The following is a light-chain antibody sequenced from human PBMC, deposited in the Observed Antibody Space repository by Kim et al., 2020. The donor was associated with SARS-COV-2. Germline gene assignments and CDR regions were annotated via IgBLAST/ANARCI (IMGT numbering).Light chain of an antibody. CDR1: NSNIGSNT. J-gene: IGLJ3*02. CDR2: SND. CDR3: AAWNDSLNGRV. V-gene: IGLV1-44*01. Sequence: QSVLTQPPSVSATPGQRVTISCSGSNSNIGSNTITWYQHFPGTAPKVLIYSNDQRPSGVPNRFSGSKSGTSASLAISGLQSEDEADYYCAAWNDSLNGRVFGGGTQLTVL.